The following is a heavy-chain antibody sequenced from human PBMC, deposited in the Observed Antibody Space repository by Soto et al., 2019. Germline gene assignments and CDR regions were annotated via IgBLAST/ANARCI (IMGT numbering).Heavy chain of an antibody. CDR3: ATHGSN. CDR1: GVSISNSSYY. Sequence: QLQLQESGPGLVKPSETLSLTCTVSGVSISNSSYYWGWIRRPPGKGLEWIGTIYSSGITYYNPSLKSRVTIAVHTSKIQSSLKLTSVTAADTAVYYCATHGSNWGQGTLVTVSS. CDR2: IYSSGIT. V-gene: IGHV4-39*01. J-gene: IGHJ4*02.